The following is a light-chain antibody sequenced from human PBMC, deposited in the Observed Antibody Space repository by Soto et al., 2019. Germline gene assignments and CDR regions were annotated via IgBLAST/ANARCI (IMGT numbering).Light chain of an antibody. CDR1: QDIRNF. CDR2: EAS. V-gene: IGKV1-9*01. Sequence: DMQLTQSPSSLSASIGDRVTITCQASQDIRNFLNWYQQKPGKAPKVLIYEASTLDTGVPSRFSGSGSGTEFTLTISSLQPEDFATYYCQQLNSYPRTFGQGTKVDIK. J-gene: IGKJ1*01. CDR3: QQLNSYPRT.